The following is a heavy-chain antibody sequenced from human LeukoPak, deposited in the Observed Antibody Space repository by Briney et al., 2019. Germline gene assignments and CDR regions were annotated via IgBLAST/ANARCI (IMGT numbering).Heavy chain of an antibody. J-gene: IGHJ4*02. CDR2: ISYDGSNK. CDR3: AKEGGYSYGYSSYYFDF. CDR1: GFTFSSYA. V-gene: IGHV3-30-3*01. D-gene: IGHD5-18*01. Sequence: PGGSLRLSCAASGFTFSSYAMNWVRQAPGKGLEWVAVISYDGSNKYYADSVKGRFIISRDNSKNTLYLQLNSLRAEDTAVYYCAKEGGYSYGYSSYYFDFWGQGTLVTVSS.